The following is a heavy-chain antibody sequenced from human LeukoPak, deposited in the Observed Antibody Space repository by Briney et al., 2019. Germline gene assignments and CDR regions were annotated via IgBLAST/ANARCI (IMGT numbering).Heavy chain of an antibody. V-gene: IGHV4-39*01. CDR1: GGSISSSSYY. J-gene: IGHJ4*02. CDR2: IYYSGST. Sequence: SETLSLTCTVSGGSISSSSYYWGWIRQPPGKGLEWIGSIYYSGSTYYNPSLKSRVTISVDTSKNQFSLKLSSVTAADTTVYYCARGLLTGGYDNWGQGTLVTVSS. CDR3: ARGLLTGGYDN. D-gene: IGHD5-18*01.